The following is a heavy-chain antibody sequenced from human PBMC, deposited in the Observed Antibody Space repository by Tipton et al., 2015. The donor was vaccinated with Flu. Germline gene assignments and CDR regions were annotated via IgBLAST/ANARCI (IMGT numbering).Heavy chain of an antibody. CDR1: GFTFSDDY. D-gene: IGHD6-19*01. J-gene: IGHJ4*02. V-gene: IGHV3-11*01. CDR2: ISSSGSTI. CDR3: ARDLAGDGDY. Sequence: SLRLSCAASGFTFSDDYMSWIRQAPGKGLEWVSHISSSGSTINYADSVKGRFTISRDNAKNSLYLQMNSLRAEDTAVYYCARDLAGDGDYWGQGTLVTVSS.